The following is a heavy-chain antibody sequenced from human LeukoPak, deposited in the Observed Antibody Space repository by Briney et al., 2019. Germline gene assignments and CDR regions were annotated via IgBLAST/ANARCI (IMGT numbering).Heavy chain of an antibody. J-gene: IGHJ4*02. CDR1: GGSISSYY. CDR2: IYYRGST. Sequence: SETLSLTCTVSGGSISSYYWSWIRQPPGKGLEWIGYIYYRGSTNYNPSLKSRVTISVDTSKNQFSLKLSSVTAADTAVYYCARGSGSGYYWEGELPTPYYFDYWGQGTLVTVSS. V-gene: IGHV4-59*01. CDR3: ARGSGSGYYWEGELPTPYYFDY. D-gene: IGHD3-3*01.